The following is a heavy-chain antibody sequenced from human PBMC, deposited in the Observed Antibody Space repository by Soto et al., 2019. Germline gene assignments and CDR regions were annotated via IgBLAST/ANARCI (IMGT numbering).Heavy chain of an antibody. D-gene: IGHD3-22*01. V-gene: IGHV3-53*01. Sequence: GGSLRLSCAASGFTVSSNYMSWVRQAPGKGLEWGSVIYSGGSTYYADSVKGRFTISRDNSKKTLYLQMNSLRAEGTAVYYCARGHDSSGYYDYWGQGPLVTVSS. CDR3: ARGHDSSGYYDY. J-gene: IGHJ4*02. CDR2: IYSGGST. CDR1: GFTVSSNY.